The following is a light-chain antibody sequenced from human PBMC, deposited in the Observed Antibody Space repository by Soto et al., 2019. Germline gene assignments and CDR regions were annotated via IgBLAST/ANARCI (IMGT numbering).Light chain of an antibody. CDR3: LQHDSYPLT. J-gene: IGKJ5*01. CDR2: VAS. CDR1: QGIRND. V-gene: IGKV1-17*01. Sequence: DLKMTQSPSSLSAAVGDRVTITCRASQGIRNDLAWYQQKAGKAPKRLIYVASSLQSGVPSRFRGSGSGTEFTLTINSLQPEDFATYFCLQHDSYPLTFGQGTRLE.